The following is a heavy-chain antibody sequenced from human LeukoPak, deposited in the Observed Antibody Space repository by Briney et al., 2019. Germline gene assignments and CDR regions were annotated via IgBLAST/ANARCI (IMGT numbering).Heavy chain of an antibody. CDR1: GFSVSSNY. CDR2: IYSGGST. J-gene: IGHJ5*02. Sequence: PGGSLRLSCAASGFSVSSNYMTWFRQAPGKGLEWVSVIYSGGSTYYADSVKGRFTISRDNSKNTLYLQMNSLRAEDTAVYYCARGWVASLRNNWFDPWGQGTPVTVSS. CDR3: ARGWVASLRNNWFDP. V-gene: IGHV3-66*01. D-gene: IGHD3-16*02.